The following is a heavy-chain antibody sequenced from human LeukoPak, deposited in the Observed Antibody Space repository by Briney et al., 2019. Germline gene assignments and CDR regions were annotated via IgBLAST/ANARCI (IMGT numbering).Heavy chain of an antibody. Sequence: SETLSLTCTVSGGSISSGDYYWSWIRQPPGKGLEWIGYIYYSGSTYYNPSLKSRVTISVDTSKNQFSLKLSSVTAADTAVYYCARVLRSSGWFDYWGQGTLVTVSS. CDR2: IYYSGST. CDR1: GGSISSGDYY. CDR3: ARVLRSSGWFDY. D-gene: IGHD6-19*01. V-gene: IGHV4-30-4*01. J-gene: IGHJ4*02.